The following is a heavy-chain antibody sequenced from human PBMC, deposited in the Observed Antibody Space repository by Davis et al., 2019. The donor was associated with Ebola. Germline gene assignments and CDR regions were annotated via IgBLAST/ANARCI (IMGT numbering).Heavy chain of an antibody. V-gene: IGHV3-64D*08. CDR3: VKAFGYSSGWYDC. D-gene: IGHD6-19*01. J-gene: IGHJ4*02. CDR2: ISTDGTTT. Sequence: PGGSLRLSCSASGFTFSSFAMHWVRQAPGKGLECVSTISTDGTTTYYTDSVKGRFTISRDNSNNTLYLQMSSLRSEDTAVYYCVKAFGYSSGWYDCWGQGTLVTVSS. CDR1: GFTFSSFA.